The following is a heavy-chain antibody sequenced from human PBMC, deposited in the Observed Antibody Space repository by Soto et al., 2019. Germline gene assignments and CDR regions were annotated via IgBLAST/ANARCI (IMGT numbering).Heavy chain of an antibody. J-gene: IGHJ6*02. CDR3: ARGLYALYYYYGMDV. D-gene: IGHD2-2*01. CDR2: IIPIFGTA. Sequence: ASVKVSCKASGGTFSSYAISWVRQAPGQGLEWMGGIIPIFGTANYAQKFQGRVTITADKSTSTSYMELSSLRSEDTAVYYCARGLYALYYYYGMDVWGQGTTVTV. V-gene: IGHV1-69*06. CDR1: GGTFSSYA.